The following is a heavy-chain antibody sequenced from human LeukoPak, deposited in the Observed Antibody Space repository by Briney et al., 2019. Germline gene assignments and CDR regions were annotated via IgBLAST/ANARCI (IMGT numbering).Heavy chain of an antibody. CDR3: ARDIGDSVGYNYFDS. Sequence: PGGSLRLSCAASGFTFDDYTMHWDRQAPGKGLEWVSLISWHGSTTMYADSVKCRFTISRDNLKNSLSLQMISLGPEDTPLYYCARDIGDSVGYNYFDSWGQGTLVTVSS. CDR2: ISWHGSTT. D-gene: IGHD3-22*01. V-gene: IGHV3-43*01. CDR1: GFTFDDYT. J-gene: IGHJ4*02.